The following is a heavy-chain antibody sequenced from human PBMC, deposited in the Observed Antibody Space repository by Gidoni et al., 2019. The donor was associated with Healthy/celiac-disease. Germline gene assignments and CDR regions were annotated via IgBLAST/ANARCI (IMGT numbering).Heavy chain of an antibody. D-gene: IGHD6-13*01. CDR2: IYYSGST. V-gene: IGHV4-39*01. CDR3: ARGSIAAALNYFDY. CDR1: GGFISSSSYY. Sequence: QLQLQASVPGLVKPSELPPLTCTASGGFISSSSYYCGWIRQPPGKGLEWIGGIYYSGSTYHNPSLKSRVTIAVDTSKNQFSLKLSSVTAADPAVYYCARGSIAAALNYFDYWGQGTLVTVSS. J-gene: IGHJ4*02.